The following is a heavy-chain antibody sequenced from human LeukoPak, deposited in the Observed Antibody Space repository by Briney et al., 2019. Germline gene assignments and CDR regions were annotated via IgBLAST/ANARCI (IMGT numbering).Heavy chain of an antibody. CDR3: VRGGGWYADY. CDR1: GFTVSSNY. Sequence: LAGGSLRLSCAASGFTVSSNYMSWVRQAPGKGLEWVSVIYSGGSTYYADSVKGRFTIPRDNSKNTLYLQMNSLRAEDTAVYYCVRGGGWYADYWGQGTLVTVSS. V-gene: IGHV3-66*01. CDR2: IYSGGST. J-gene: IGHJ4*02. D-gene: IGHD6-19*01.